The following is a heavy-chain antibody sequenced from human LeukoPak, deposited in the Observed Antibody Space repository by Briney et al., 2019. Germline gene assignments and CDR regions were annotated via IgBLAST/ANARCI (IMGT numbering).Heavy chain of an antibody. Sequence: ASVKVSCKASGYTFTSYAMHWVRQAPGRRLEWMGWINAGNGNTKYSQKFQGRVTITRDTSASTAYMELSSLRSEDTAVYYCARDSGSCTSCPDPWFDPWGQGTLVTVSS. CDR1: GYTFTSYA. CDR3: ARDSGSCTSCPDPWFDP. J-gene: IGHJ5*02. CDR2: INAGNGNT. D-gene: IGHD2-2*01. V-gene: IGHV1-3*01.